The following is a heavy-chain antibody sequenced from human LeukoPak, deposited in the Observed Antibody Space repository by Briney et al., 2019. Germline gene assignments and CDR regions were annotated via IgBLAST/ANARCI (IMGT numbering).Heavy chain of an antibody. CDR2: IYYGGNT. J-gene: IGHJ4*02. CDR3: AREASTSFDY. Sequence: PSETLSLTCTVSGVSISSSSYCWGWIRQPPGQGLEWIGSIYYGGNTYYNPSLKSRVTISVDTSKNQFSLRLSSVTAADTAVYYCAREASTSFDYWGQGTLVTVSS. V-gene: IGHV4-39*02. D-gene: IGHD2-2*01. CDR1: GVSISSSSYC.